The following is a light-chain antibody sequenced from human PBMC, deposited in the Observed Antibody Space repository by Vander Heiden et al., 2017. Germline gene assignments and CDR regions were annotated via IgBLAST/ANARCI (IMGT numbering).Light chain of an antibody. Sequence: DIQMSQSPSSLSASVGDSVTIACRASQTISSHLKWYQQKPGKAPKLLIYAASTLQSGVPSRFSGSGSGTDFTLTISSLQPEDFATYYCQQSYSTPRYTFGQGTKLEIK. V-gene: IGKV1-39*01. CDR3: QQSYSTPRYT. CDR1: QTISSH. CDR2: AAS. J-gene: IGKJ2*01.